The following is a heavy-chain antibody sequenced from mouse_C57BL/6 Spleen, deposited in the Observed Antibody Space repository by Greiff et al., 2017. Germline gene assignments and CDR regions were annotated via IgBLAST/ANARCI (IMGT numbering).Heavy chain of an antibody. J-gene: IGHJ2*01. D-gene: IGHD1-1*01. CDR3: ARPGGSSSFDY. V-gene: IGHV1-81*01. Sequence: QVQLQQSGAELARPGASVKLSCKASGYTFTSYGISWVKQRTGQGLEWIGEIYPRSGNTYYNEKFKGKATLTADKSSSTAYMELRSLTSEDSAVXFCARPGGSSSFDYWGQGTTLTVSS. CDR1: GYTFTSYG. CDR2: IYPRSGNT.